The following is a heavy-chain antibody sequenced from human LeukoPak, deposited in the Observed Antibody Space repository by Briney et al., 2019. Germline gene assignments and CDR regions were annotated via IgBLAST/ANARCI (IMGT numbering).Heavy chain of an antibody. CDR3: ARAPAYTHNWFDS. J-gene: IGHJ5*01. D-gene: IGHD3-16*01. CDR1: GYTFTNYA. CDR2: INGDNDNT. Sequence: GASVKVSCKASGYTFTNYAMHWVRQAPGQRLEWLGWINGDNDNTKYSQKFQGRVTITRDTSASTAYMELNSLESEDTAVYYCARAPAYTHNWFDSWGQGTLVTVSS. V-gene: IGHV1-3*01.